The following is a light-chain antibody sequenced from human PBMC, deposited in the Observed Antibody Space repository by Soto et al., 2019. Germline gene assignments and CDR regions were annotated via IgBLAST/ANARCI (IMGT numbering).Light chain of an antibody. CDR1: QGISSW. J-gene: IGKJ2*01. CDR2: AAS. Sequence: DIQMTQSPSSVSASVGDRVTITCRASQGISSWLAWYQQKPGKAPKLLIYAASSLQSGVPSRLRGSVSGTDFTLTISSLQPEDFAAYYCLQSDSFPHTFGQGTKLEIK. V-gene: IGKV1-12*01. CDR3: LQSDSFPHT.